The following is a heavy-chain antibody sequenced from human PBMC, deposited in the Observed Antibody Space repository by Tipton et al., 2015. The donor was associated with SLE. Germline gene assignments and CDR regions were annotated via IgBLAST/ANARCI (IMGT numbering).Heavy chain of an antibody. J-gene: IGHJ3*02. CDR1: GGSFSGYY. CDR3: ARGPLGNGGSGAFDI. V-gene: IGHV4-34*01. CDR2: INHSGST. Sequence: TLSLTCAVYGGSFSGYYWSWIRQPPGKGLEWFGEINHSGSTNYNPSLKSRVTISVDTSKNQFSLKLSSVTAADTAVYYCARGPLGNGGSGAFDIWGQGTMVTVSP. D-gene: IGHD4-23*01.